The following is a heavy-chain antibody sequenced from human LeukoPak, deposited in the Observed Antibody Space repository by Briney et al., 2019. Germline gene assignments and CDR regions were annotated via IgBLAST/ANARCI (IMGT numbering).Heavy chain of an antibody. J-gene: IGHJ4*02. V-gene: IGHV1-2*06. CDR2: INPNSGDT. CDR1: GYAFTAYY. Sequence: GASVKVSCKASGYAFTAYYMHWVRQAPGQGLEWMGRINPNSGDTNYAQKFQGRVTITADESTSTAYMELGSLRSEDTAVYYCARGEWELLGTFDYWGQGTLVTVSS. D-gene: IGHD1-26*01. CDR3: ARGEWELLGTFDY.